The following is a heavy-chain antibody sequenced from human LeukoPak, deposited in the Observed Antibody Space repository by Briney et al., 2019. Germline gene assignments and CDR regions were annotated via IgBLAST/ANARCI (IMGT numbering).Heavy chain of an antibody. CDR3: ARQGAAGTVY. V-gene: IGHV3-21*01. J-gene: IGHJ4*02. CDR1: GSTFSSYS. CDR2: ISNSSSYI. Sequence: GGSLRLSCAASGSTFSSYSMNWVRQAPGKGPEWVSSISNSSSYIYYADSVKGRFTISRDNAKNSLYLQMNSLRAEDTAVYYCARQGAAGTVYWGQGTLVTVSS. D-gene: IGHD6-13*01.